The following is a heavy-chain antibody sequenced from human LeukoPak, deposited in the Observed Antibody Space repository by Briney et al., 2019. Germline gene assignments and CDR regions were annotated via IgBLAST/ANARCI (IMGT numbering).Heavy chain of an antibody. CDR1: GGSISSSSYY. CDR3: ARAGGIAAAGTHFDY. J-gene: IGHJ4*02. V-gene: IGHV4-39*07. Sequence: SETLSLTCTVSGGSISSSSYYWGWIRQPPGKGLEWIGSIYYSGSTYYNPSLKSRVTISVDTSNNQFSLKLSSVTAADTAVYYCARAGGIAAAGTHFDYWGQGTLVTVSS. CDR2: IYYSGST. D-gene: IGHD6-13*01.